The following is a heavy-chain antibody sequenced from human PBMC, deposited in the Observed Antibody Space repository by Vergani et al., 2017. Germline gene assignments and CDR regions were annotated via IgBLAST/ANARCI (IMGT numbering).Heavy chain of an antibody. Sequence: EVQLLESGGGLVQPGGSLRLSCAASGFTFKTYAMSWVRQAPGKGLEWVSTISSRGGGTYYADSVKGRFTISRDNSKNTLYLQMNSLRAEDTAVYYCAKDGYPISWSNWFDPWGQGTLVTVSS. CDR1: GFTFKTYA. J-gene: IGHJ5*02. CDR3: AKDGYPISWSNWFDP. V-gene: IGHV3-23*01. CDR2: ISSRGGGT. D-gene: IGHD6-13*01.